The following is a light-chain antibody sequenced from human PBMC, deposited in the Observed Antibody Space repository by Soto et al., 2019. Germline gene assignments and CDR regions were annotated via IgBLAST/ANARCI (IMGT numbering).Light chain of an antibody. J-gene: IGKJ2*01. CDR3: QQYGNSPHT. CDR1: QSVSSSY. V-gene: IGKV3-20*01. CDR2: GTS. Sequence: EIVLTQSPGTLSLSPGERATLSCRASQSVSSSYLAWYQQKPGQAPRLLTYGTSSRANGIPDRFSGSGSGTDFTLTISRLEPEDFAVYYCQQYGNSPHTFGQGTKLEIK.